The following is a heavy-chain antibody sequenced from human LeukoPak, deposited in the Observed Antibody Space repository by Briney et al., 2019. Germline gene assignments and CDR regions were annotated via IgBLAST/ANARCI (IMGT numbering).Heavy chain of an antibody. CDR2: FYSGGST. D-gene: IGHD3-22*01. V-gene: IGHV3-66*01. CDR3: ARYDSSGYYYNYYMDV. J-gene: IGHJ6*03. CDR1: GFTVSSNY. Sequence: PGGSLRLSCAASGFTVSSNYMSWVRQAPGKGLEWVSVFYSGGSTYYAESVKGRFTISRDNSKNTLYLQMNSLRAEDTAVYYCARYDSSGYYYNYYMDVWGKGTTVTVSS.